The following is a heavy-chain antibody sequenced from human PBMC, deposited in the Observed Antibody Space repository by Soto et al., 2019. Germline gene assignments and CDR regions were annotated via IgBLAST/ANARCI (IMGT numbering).Heavy chain of an antibody. D-gene: IGHD6-13*01. CDR2: IIPILGIA. J-gene: IGHJ4*02. CDR1: GDTFSSYT. V-gene: IGHV1-69*10. Sequence: VKVSWKGVGDTFSSYTIRWVRQDPGQGLEWMGRIIPILGIANYAQKFQGRVTITADKSTSTAYMELSSLRSEDTAVYYCARDRPRIAAAGTSAYWGQVTLVTVSS. CDR3: ARDRPRIAAAGTSAY.